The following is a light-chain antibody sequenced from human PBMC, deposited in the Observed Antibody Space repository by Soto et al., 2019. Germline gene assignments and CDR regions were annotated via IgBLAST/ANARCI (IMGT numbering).Light chain of an antibody. Sequence: QSVLTQPASVSGAPGQSVTISCTGTSCDVGRSNHVFWYQQHPGKAPKLIIYEVSSRPSGVSNRFSGSKSGNTASLTISGLQAEDDADYYCSAHTYGALVFGGGTKLTVL. J-gene: IGLJ2*01. CDR2: EVS. V-gene: IGLV2-14*01. CDR1: SCDVGRSNH. CDR3: SAHTYGALV.